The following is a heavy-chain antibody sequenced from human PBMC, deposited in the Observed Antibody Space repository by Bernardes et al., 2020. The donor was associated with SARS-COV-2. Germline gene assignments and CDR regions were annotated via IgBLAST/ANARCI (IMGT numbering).Heavy chain of an antibody. V-gene: IGHV1-2*02. CDR2: INPNSGGT. CDR3: AGVTYYYDSSGLRGYYFDY. D-gene: IGHD3-22*01. J-gene: IGHJ4*02. Sequence: ASVKVSCKASGYTFTGYYMHWVRQAPGQGLEWMGWINPNSGGTNYAQKFQGRVTMTRDTSISTAYMELSRLRSDDTAVYYCAGVTYYYDSSGLRGYYFDYWGQGTLVTVSS. CDR1: GYTFTGYY.